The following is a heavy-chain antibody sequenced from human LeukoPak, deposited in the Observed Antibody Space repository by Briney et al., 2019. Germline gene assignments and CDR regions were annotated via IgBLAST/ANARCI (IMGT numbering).Heavy chain of an antibody. Sequence: PGGSLRLSCAASGFTFSSYGMSWVRQAPGKGLEWVSAISGSGGSTYYADSVKGRFTISRDNSKNTLYLQMNSLRAEDAAVYFCARDFRARAVAFDYWGQGTLVTVSS. CDR3: ARDFRARAVAFDY. V-gene: IGHV3-23*01. CDR2: ISGSGGST. D-gene: IGHD6-19*01. J-gene: IGHJ4*02. CDR1: GFTFSSYG.